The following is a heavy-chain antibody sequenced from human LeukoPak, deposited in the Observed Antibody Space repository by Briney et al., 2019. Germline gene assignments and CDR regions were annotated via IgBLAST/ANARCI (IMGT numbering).Heavy chain of an antibody. V-gene: IGHV5-51*01. CDR2: MYPGDSET. CDR3: ATTLYSGIYGDAFDT. Sequence: GESLKISCQGSGYSFTSYWIGWVRQMPGKGLEWMGIMYPGDSETRYSASFQSQVTISADKSISTAYLQWSSLKASDTAMYYCATTLYSGIYGDAFDTWGQGTMVTVSS. J-gene: IGHJ3*02. CDR1: GYSFTSYW. D-gene: IGHD1-26*01.